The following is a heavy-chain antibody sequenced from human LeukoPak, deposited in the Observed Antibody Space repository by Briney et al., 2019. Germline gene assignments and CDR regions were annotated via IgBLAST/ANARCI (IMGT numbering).Heavy chain of an antibody. Sequence: PGGSLRLSCAASGFTFSSHAMSWVRQAPGKGLEWVSAISGSGGSTYYADSVKGQFTISRDNSKNTLYLQMNSLRAEDTAVYYCAKDPYPYGDQYYFDYWGQGTLVTVSS. CDR2: ISGSGGST. CDR1: GFTFSSHA. CDR3: AKDPYPYGDQYYFDY. J-gene: IGHJ4*02. D-gene: IGHD4-17*01. V-gene: IGHV3-23*01.